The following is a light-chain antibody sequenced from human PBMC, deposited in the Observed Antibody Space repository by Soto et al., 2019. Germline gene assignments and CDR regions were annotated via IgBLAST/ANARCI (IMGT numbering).Light chain of an antibody. J-gene: IGKJ4*01. CDR3: QQRSNWPLT. CDR1: QTVYNY. V-gene: IGKV3-11*01. Sequence: EIVLTQSPATLSLSPGETATLSCRASQTVYNYLAWYQQKTGQAPTLLIYEASNRATGIPARFSGGGSGTDFTLVISSLEPEDFAFYYWQQRSNWPLTFGGGTKVVIK. CDR2: EAS.